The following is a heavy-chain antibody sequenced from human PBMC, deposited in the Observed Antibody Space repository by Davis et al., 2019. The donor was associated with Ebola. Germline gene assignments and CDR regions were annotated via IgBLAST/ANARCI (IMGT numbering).Heavy chain of an antibody. Sequence: GSLRLSCTVSGGSISSYYWSWIRQPPGKGLEWIGYIYYSGSTNYNPSLKSRVTISVDTSKNQFSLKLSSVTAADTAVYYCARARGLKQWHGDYWGQGTLVTVSS. V-gene: IGHV4-59*12. J-gene: IGHJ4*02. CDR1: GGSISSYY. CDR2: IYYSGST. D-gene: IGHD6-19*01. CDR3: ARARGLKQWHGDY.